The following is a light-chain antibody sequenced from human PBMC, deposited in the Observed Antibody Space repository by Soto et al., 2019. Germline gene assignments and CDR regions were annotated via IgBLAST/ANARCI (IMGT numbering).Light chain of an antibody. CDR3: HQYGSSPYS. J-gene: IGKJ2*01. CDR1: QSISKNY. V-gene: IGKV3-20*01. Sequence: EIVLTQSPGTLSLSPGERATPSCRASQSISKNYLAWYQQKPGQGPRHLIHGASSRATDIPDRFSGSGSGTDFSLTISRLEPEDFVVYYCHQYGSSPYSFGQGPKLEIK. CDR2: GAS.